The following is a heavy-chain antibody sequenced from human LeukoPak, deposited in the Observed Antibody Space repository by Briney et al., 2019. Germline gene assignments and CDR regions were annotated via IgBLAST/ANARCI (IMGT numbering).Heavy chain of an antibody. CDR2: IVVGSDST. CDR3: AAGPLYYYYQMDV. V-gene: IGHV1-58*01. CDR1: GFTFTSSA. J-gene: IGHJ6*03. Sequence: SVKVSCKASGFTFTSSAVQWVRQARAQRLEWIGWIVVGSDSTNYAQKFQERVTITRDMSTSTAYMELSSLRSEDTAVYYCAAGPLYYYYQMDVWGKGTMVTVSS.